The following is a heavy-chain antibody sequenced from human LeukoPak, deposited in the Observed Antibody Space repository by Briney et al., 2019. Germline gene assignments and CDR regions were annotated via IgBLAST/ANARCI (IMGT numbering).Heavy chain of an antibody. CDR1: GFTFDDYA. J-gene: IGHJ3*02. V-gene: IGHV3-43*02. Sequence: GGSLTLSCAASGFTFDDYAMHWLRQAPGKGLEGVSLISGGGCSTYYALSVRGRFTISRDNNKNSLYLQMNSLRTEDTALYYCAHPSSSPPADAFDIWGQGTMVTVSS. CDR3: AHPSSSPPADAFDI. D-gene: IGHD6-6*01. CDR2: ISGGGCST.